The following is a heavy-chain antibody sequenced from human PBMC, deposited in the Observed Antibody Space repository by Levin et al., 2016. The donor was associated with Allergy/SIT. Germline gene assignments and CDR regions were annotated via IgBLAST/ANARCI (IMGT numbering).Heavy chain of an antibody. CDR2: MNPNSGNT. D-gene: IGHD2-15*01. J-gene: IGHJ5*02. Sequence: ASVKVSCKASGYTFTSYDINWVRQATGQGLEWMGWMNPNSGNTGYAQKFQGRVTMTRNTSISTAYMELSSLRSEDTAVYYCARLGGNVVVVAAVGYNWFDPWGQGTLVTVSS. CDR1: GYTFTSYD. CDR3: ARLGGNVVVVAAVGYNWFDP. V-gene: IGHV1-8*01.